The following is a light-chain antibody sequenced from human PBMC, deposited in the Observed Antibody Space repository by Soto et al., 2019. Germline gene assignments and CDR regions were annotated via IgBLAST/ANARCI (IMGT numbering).Light chain of an antibody. J-gene: IGKJ2*01. CDR3: QQYGSSPPYT. CDR1: QSIASTY. V-gene: IGKV3-20*01. CDR2: GAS. Sequence: EIVLTQSPGTLSLSPGERATLSCRASQSIASTYLAWYQQKPGQAPLLLIYGASSRATGIPDRFSGSGSGAVFILIISRLEPEDFAVYYRQQYGSSPPYTFGQGIKLEIK.